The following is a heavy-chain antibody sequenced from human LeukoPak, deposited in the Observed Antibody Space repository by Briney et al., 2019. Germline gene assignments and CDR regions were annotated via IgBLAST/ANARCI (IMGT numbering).Heavy chain of an antibody. CDR2: ISSSSIYT. J-gene: IGHJ6*02. Sequence: GGSLRLSCAASGFIFSDYYMSWIRQAPGKGLEWVSYISSSSIYTNYADSVKGRFTISRDNVKNSLYLQMNSLRAEDTAVYYCASGPRVVPAAINYYYGMDVWGQGTTVTVSS. CDR1: GFIFSDYY. V-gene: IGHV3-11*03. CDR3: ASGPRVVPAAINYYYGMDV. D-gene: IGHD2-2*01.